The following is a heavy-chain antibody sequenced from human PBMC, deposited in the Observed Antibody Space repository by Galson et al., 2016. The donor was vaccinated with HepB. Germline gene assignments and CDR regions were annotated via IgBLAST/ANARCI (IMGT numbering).Heavy chain of an antibody. CDR1: GYSFTSYW. D-gene: IGHD1-7*01. J-gene: IGHJ4*02. CDR2: IYPGDSDT. Sequence: QSGAEVKKPGESLKISCEGSGYSFTSYWIGWVRQMPGKGLEWMGTIYPGDSDTRYSPSSQGQVTISADKSISAAYLQWNSLKASDTAMYYCARRKNYAPDYWGQGTLVSVSS. V-gene: IGHV5-51*01. CDR3: ARRKNYAPDY.